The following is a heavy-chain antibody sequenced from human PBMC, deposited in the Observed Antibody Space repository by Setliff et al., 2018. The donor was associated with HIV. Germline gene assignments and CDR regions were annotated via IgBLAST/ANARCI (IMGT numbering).Heavy chain of an antibody. CDR1: GGSISSYY. V-gene: IGHV4-59*01. J-gene: IGHJ3*02. CDR3: ARNPCSGGSCPDAFDI. Sequence: EPLSLTCTVSGGSISSYYWSWIRQPPGKGLEWIGYIYYSGSTNYNPSLKSRVTISVDTSKNQFSLKLSSVTAADTAVYYCARNPCSGGSCPDAFDIWGQGTMVTVSS. D-gene: IGHD2-15*01. CDR2: IYYSGST.